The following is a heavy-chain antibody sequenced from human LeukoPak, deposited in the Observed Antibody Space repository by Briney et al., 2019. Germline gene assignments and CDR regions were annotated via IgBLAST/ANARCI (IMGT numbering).Heavy chain of an antibody. V-gene: IGHV1-69*06. Sequence: SVKVSCKASGYTFTSYAISWVRQAPGQGLEWMGGIIPIFGTANYAQKFQGRVTITADKSTSTAYMELSSLRSEDTAVYYCARAVLVRGVITRFDPWGQGTLVTVSS. CDR3: ARAVLVRGVITRFDP. J-gene: IGHJ5*02. D-gene: IGHD3-10*01. CDR1: GYTFTSYA. CDR2: IIPIFGTA.